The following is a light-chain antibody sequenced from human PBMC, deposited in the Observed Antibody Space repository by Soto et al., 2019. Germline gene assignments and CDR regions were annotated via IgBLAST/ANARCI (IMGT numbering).Light chain of an antibody. Sequence: QSVLTQPRSVSGSPGQSVTISCTGTSSDVGGYNYVSWYQQHPDKAPKLMIYDVSQRPSGVPDRFSGSKSGYTASLTISGLQAEDEADYYCCSYAGSYTYVVFGGGTKVTVL. CDR2: DVS. V-gene: IGLV2-11*01. CDR3: CSYAGSYTYVV. CDR1: SSDVGGYNY. J-gene: IGLJ2*01.